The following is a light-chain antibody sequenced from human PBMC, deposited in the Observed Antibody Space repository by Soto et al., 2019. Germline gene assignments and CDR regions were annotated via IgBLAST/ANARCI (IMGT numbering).Light chain of an antibody. J-gene: IGKJ1*01. V-gene: IGKV1-6*01. CDR3: LHDFTYPLT. Sequence: AIQMTQSPSSVSSSVGDRVTITVRVSQGITAELGWYQRKPGKAHKLLIYSASSLHSGCPSRFSGSGSGTDFILTISCLQPEDLATYCCLHDFTYPLTFGEGTKV. CDR1: QGITAE. CDR2: SAS.